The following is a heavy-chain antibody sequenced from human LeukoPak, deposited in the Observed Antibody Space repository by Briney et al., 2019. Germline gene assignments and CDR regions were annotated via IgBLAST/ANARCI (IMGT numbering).Heavy chain of an antibody. D-gene: IGHD2-2*01. J-gene: IGHJ4*02. CDR3: AKGYEGYCSSTSCLYFDY. CDR1: GFTFSSYA. Sequence: PGGSLRLSCAASGFTFSSYAMSWVRQAPGKGLEWVSAISGSGGSTYYADSVKGRFTISRGNSKNTLYLQMNSLRAEDTAVYYCAKGYEGYCSSTSCLYFDYWGQGTLVTVS. CDR2: ISGSGGST. V-gene: IGHV3-23*01.